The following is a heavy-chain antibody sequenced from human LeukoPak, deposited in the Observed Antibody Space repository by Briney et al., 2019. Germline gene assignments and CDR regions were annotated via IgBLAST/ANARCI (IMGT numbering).Heavy chain of an antibody. CDR1: GFTFSSYW. V-gene: IGHV3-30*18. D-gene: IGHD2-15*01. CDR3: AKDRGMVAATSSYFDY. CDR2: ISYDGSNK. Sequence: GGSLRLSCAASGFTFSSYWMSWVRQAPGKGLEWVAVISYDGSNKYYADSVKGRFTISRDNSKNTLYLQMNSLRAEDTAVYYCAKDRGMVAATSSYFDYWGQGTLVTVSS. J-gene: IGHJ4*02.